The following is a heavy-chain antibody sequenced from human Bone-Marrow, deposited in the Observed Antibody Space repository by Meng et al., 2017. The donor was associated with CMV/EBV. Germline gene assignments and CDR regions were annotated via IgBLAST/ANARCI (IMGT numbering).Heavy chain of an antibody. J-gene: IGHJ6*02. CDR2: ISWNSGSI. V-gene: IGHV3-9*01. CDR3: ARDLEGFLPAAINYYGMDV. CDR1: GFTFDDYA. D-gene: IGHD2-2*01. Sequence: LSLTCAASGFTFDDYAMHWVRQAPGKGLEWVSGISWNSGSIGYADSVKGRFTISRDNAKNSLYLQMNSLRAEDTAVYYCARDLEGFLPAAINYYGMDVWGQGTTVTVSS.